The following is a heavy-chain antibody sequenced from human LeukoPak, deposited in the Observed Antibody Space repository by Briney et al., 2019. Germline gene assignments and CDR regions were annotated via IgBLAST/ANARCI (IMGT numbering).Heavy chain of an antibody. CDR1: GFTFSSYA. CDR3: AKDKVSGFDLRDYYYMDV. D-gene: IGHD5-12*01. J-gene: IGHJ6*03. Sequence: GVSLRLSCAASGFTFSSYAMSWVRQAPGKGLEWVSAISGSGGSTYYADSVKGRFTISRDNSKNTLYLQMNSLRAEDTAVYYCAKDKVSGFDLRDYYYMDVWGKGTTVSVSS. V-gene: IGHV3-23*01. CDR2: ISGSGGST.